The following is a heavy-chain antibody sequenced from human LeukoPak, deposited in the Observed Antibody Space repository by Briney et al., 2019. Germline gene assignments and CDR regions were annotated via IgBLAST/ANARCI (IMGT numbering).Heavy chain of an antibody. CDR2: ISSSGSTI. CDR1: GFTFSDYY. V-gene: IGHV3-11*01. CDR3: ARDGYYDSRGYFSDLFFDY. D-gene: IGHD3-22*01. J-gene: IGHJ4*02. Sequence: KSGGSLRLSCAASGFTFSDYYMSWIRQAPGKGLEWVSYISSSGSTIYYADSVKGRFTISRDNAKNSLYLQMNSLRAEDTAVYYCARDGYYDSRGYFSDLFFDYWGQGTLVTVSS.